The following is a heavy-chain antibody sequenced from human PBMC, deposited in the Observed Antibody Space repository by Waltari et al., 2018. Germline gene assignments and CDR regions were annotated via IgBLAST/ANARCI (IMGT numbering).Heavy chain of an antibody. CDR3: GRARVQGVKYFDY. J-gene: IGHJ4*02. D-gene: IGHD3-10*01. V-gene: IGHV3-74*01. Sequence: DVQLVDSGGGLVQPGGSLRLSRTASGSTFTTSWMHWVRHGPGTGLMWVSRIDSDGSSKSYEDSVRGRFTISRDNAKNTLYLQMNSVRDEDTAVYYCGRARVQGVKYFDYWGRGSLVTVSS. CDR2: IDSDGSSK. CDR1: GSTFTTSW.